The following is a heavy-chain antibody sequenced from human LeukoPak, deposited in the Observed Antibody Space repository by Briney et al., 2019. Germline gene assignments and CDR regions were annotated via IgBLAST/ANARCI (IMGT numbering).Heavy chain of an antibody. J-gene: IGHJ4*02. V-gene: IGHV4-59*08. CDR1: GGSISSYY. D-gene: IGHD3-10*01. CDR2: IYYSGST. Sequence: SETLSLTCTVSGGSISSYYWSWIRQPPGKGREGMGYIYYSGSTNYNPSLKSRATISVDTSKNQFSLKLSSVTAADTAGYYCASSPDYYGSGSSNQFDSWGQGTLVTVSS. CDR3: ASSPDYYGSGSSNQFDS.